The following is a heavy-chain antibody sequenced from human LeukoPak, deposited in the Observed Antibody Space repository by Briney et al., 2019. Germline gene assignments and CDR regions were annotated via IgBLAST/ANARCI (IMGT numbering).Heavy chain of an antibody. CDR2: IYPGDSDT. CDR1: GYSFTSYW. J-gene: IGHJ3*02. CDR3: ARGGGTSWPEGAFDI. D-gene: IGHD2-2*01. Sequence: GESLKISCKGSGYSFTSYWIGWVRQMPGKGLEWMGIIYPGDSDTRKSPSFQGQVTISADKSVSTAYLQWSSLKASDTAMYYCARGGGTSWPEGAFDIWGQGTMVTVSS. V-gene: IGHV5-51*01.